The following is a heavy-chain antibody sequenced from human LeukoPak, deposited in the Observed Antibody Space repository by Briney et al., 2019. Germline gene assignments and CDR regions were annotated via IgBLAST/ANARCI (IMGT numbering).Heavy chain of an antibody. CDR2: IYYSGST. J-gene: IGHJ5*02. D-gene: IGHD6-13*01. CDR3: ARPSSSWYNWFDP. CDR1: GGSISSSSYY. V-gene: IGHV4-39*01. Sequence: SETLSLTCTVSGGSISSSSYYWGWIRQPPGKGLEWIGSIYYSGSTYYNPSLKSRVTISVDTSKNQFSLKLSSVTAVDTAVYYCARPSSSWYNWFDPWGQGTLVTVSS.